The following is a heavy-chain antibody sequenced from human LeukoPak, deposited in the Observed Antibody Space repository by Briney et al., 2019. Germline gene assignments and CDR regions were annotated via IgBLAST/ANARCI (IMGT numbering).Heavy chain of an antibody. CDR2: IIPIFGTA. CDR1: GGTFSSYA. CDR3: ATHPERDYSIPNLDY. J-gene: IGHJ4*02. Sequence: ASVKVSCKASGGTFSSYAISWVRQAPGQGLEWMGGIIPIFGTANYAQKFQGRVTITTDESTSTAYMELSSLRSEDTAVYYCATHPERDYSIPNLDYWGQGTLVTVSS. V-gene: IGHV1-69*05. D-gene: IGHD4-11*01.